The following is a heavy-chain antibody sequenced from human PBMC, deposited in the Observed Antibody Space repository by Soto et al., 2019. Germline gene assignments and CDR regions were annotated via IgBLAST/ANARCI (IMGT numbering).Heavy chain of an antibody. V-gene: IGHV3-11*01. J-gene: IGHJ6*02. CDR2: ISSSGSTI. Sequence: PVGSLRLSCAASGFTFSDYYMSWIRQAPGKGLEWVSYISSSGSTIYYADSVKGRFTISRDNAKNSLYLQMNSLRAEDTAVYYCARDRGDSNYYYYGMDVWGQGTTVTVSS. CDR1: GFTFSDYY. D-gene: IGHD2-21*02. CDR3: ARDRGDSNYYYYGMDV.